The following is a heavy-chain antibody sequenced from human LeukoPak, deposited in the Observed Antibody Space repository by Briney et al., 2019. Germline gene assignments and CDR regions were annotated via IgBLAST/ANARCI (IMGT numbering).Heavy chain of an antibody. D-gene: IGHD4-17*01. V-gene: IGHV3-7*01. J-gene: IGHJ5*02. CDR1: GFTFSSYW. CDR3: AKDRGGTTEEFDP. Sequence: PGGSLRLSCAASGFTFSSYWMSWVRQAPGKGLEWVANIKQDGSEKYYADSVKGRFTISRDNSKNTLYLQMNSLRAEDTAVYYCAKDRGGTTEEFDPWGQGTLVTVSS. CDR2: IKQDGSEK.